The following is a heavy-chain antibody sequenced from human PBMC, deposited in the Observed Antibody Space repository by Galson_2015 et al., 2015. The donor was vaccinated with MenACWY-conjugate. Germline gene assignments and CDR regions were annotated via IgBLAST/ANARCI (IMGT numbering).Heavy chain of an antibody. CDR2: THHSGRT. V-gene: IGHV4-4*02. CDR3: ATQSAFYQDY. CDR1: GASIISTKW. D-gene: IGHD2-2*01. Sequence: LSLTCAVSGASIISTKWWSWVRQPPGKGLEWIAETHHSGRTNYNPSLKGRVIISVDKSKNQFSLDLYSATAADTAVYYCATQSAFYQDYWGQGTLGSVSS. J-gene: IGHJ4*02.